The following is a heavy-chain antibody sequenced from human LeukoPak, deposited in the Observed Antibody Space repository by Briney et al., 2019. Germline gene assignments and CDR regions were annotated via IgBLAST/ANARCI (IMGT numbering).Heavy chain of an antibody. CDR3: ARGAYYYDSSGYFNWFDP. CDR2: ISYDGSNK. J-gene: IGHJ5*02. CDR1: GFTFSSYT. Sequence: GRSLRLSCAASGFTFSSYTMHWVRQAPGKGLEWVAVISYDGSNKYYADSVKGRFTISRDNSKNTLYLQMNSLRAEDTAVYYCARGAYYYDSSGYFNWFDPWGQGTLVTVSS. V-gene: IGHV3-30-3*01. D-gene: IGHD3-22*01.